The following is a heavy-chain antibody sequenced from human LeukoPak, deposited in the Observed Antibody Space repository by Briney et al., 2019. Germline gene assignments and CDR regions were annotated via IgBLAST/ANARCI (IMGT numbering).Heavy chain of an antibody. CDR1: GFTFSSHW. Sequence: GGSLRLSCAASGFTFSSHWMHWVRQAPGKGLVWVSRINSDGSSISYADSVKGRFAISRDNAKNTLYLQMNSLRAEDAAVYFCAKGSAAGRPYYFDYWGQGTLVTVSS. V-gene: IGHV3-74*01. J-gene: IGHJ4*02. CDR2: INSDGSSI. D-gene: IGHD6-25*01. CDR3: AKGSAAGRPYYFDY.